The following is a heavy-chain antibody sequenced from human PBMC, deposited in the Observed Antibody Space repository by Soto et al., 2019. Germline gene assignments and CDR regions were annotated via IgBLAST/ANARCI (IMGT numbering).Heavy chain of an antibody. Sequence: QVQLVQSGAEVKKPGASVKVSCKASGYTFTNYALHWVRQAPGQRLEWMGWINAGNGNTKYSQKFQGRVTITRDTYAITAYMELSGLRSEDTAVYYCARESRGELDYWGQGSLVTVXS. CDR1: GYTFTNYA. V-gene: IGHV1-3*01. CDR3: ARESRGELDY. J-gene: IGHJ4*02. D-gene: IGHD3-16*01. CDR2: INAGNGNT.